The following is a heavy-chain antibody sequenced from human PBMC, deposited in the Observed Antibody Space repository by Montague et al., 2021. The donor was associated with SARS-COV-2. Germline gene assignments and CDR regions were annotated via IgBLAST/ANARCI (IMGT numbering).Heavy chain of an antibody. Sequence: SETLSLTCTVSGGSISSSSYYWGWIRQAPGKGLEWIGSIHYSGSTYYHPSLKSRVIISVDTSKNQFSLQLSSVTAADTAVYYCARDASRQPQQYPSGDDYYGMDFWGQGTTVTVSS. CDR2: IHYSGST. V-gene: IGHV4-39*07. CDR3: ARDASRQPQQYPSGDDYYGMDF. CDR1: GGSISSSSYY. D-gene: IGHD1-26*01. J-gene: IGHJ6*02.